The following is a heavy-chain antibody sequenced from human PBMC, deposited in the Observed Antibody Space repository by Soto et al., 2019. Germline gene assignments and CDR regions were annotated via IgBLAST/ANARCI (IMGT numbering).Heavy chain of an antibody. CDR3: ARRYCISTSCHYYGMDV. D-gene: IGHD2-2*01. V-gene: IGHV1-69*12. CDR1: GGTFSPYT. CDR2: IIPMFVTA. Sequence: QVRLGRSGVEVKSPGSSVKVSSKALGGTFSPYTFTWFLKPPEQGLDWWGGIIPMFVTATYAQKFQGRVTITADESTSTAYMELSSLRSEDTAVYYCARRYCISTSCHYYGMDVWGQGTTVTVSS. J-gene: IGHJ6*02.